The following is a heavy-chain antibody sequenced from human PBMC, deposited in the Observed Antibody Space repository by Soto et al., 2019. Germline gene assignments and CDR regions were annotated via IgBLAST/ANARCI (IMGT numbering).Heavy chain of an antibody. CDR2: ISSSSSYI. Sequence: GVPLRLSCAASGFTFSSYSMNWVRQAPGKGLEWVSSISSSSSYIYYADSVKGRFTISRDNAKNSLYLQMNSLRAEDTAVYYRETAITVTTLDYWGQGTLVTVSA. D-gene: IGHD4-17*01. CDR1: GFTFSSYS. J-gene: IGHJ4*02. CDR3: ETAITVTTLDY. V-gene: IGHV3-21*01.